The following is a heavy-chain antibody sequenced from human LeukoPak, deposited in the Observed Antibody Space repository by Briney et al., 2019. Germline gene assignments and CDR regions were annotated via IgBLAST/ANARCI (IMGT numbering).Heavy chain of an antibody. Sequence: ASVKVSCKASGYTFTNYAISWVRQAPGQGLEWMGWISAYNGNTNYPQKLQGRVTMTTDTSTSTAYMELRSLRSDDAAVYYCARLRDYGDYYFDCWGQGTLVTVSS. V-gene: IGHV1-18*01. CDR3: ARLRDYGDYYFDC. CDR1: GYTFTNYA. D-gene: IGHD4-17*01. CDR2: ISAYNGNT. J-gene: IGHJ4*02.